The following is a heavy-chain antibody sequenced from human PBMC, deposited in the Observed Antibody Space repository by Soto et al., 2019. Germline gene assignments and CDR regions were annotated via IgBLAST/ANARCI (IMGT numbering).Heavy chain of an antibody. V-gene: IGHV3-30*03. J-gene: IGHJ4*02. CDR3: ATPDPTVTKYYFDY. Sequence: PGGSLRLSCTASGFTFSSYGMHWVRQAPGKGLEWVAVISYDGSIKYYADSVKGRFTISRDNSKNTLYLQMNSLRAEDTAVYYCATPDPTVTKYYFDYWGQGTLVTVSS. CDR2: ISYDGSIK. CDR1: GFTFSSYG. D-gene: IGHD4-17*01.